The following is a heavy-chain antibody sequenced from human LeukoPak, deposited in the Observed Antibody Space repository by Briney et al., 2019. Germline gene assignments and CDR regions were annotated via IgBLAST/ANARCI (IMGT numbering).Heavy chain of an antibody. J-gene: IGHJ4*02. CDR1: GFTFSSYG. CDR2: ISYDGSNK. D-gene: IGHD3-3*01. V-gene: IGHV3-30*18. CDR3: AKDGDFWSGFLSYFDY. Sequence: GGSLRLSCAASGFTFSSYGMHWVRQAPGKGLEWVAVISYDGSNKYYADSVKGRFTISRDNSKNTLYLQMNSLRAEDTAVYYCAKDGDFWSGFLSYFDYWGQGTLVTVSS.